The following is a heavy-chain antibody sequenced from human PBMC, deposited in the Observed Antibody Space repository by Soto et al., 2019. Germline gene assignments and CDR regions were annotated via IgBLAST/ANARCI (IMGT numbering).Heavy chain of an antibody. J-gene: IGHJ4*02. D-gene: IGHD2-15*01. CDR2: RSNTGSSA. CDR3: EKTITTVGTSSKPGGSRGREALLDH. CDR1: GFTFSVFG. Sequence: GGSLRLSCAASGFTFSVFGMHWVRQAPGKGLERVAVRSNTGSSAHYADSVRGRFTISRDNGENTLSLLMTSLRPEDTAVYYCEKTITTVGTSSKPGGSRGREALLDHWGQGTLVTVSS. V-gene: IGHV3-30*18.